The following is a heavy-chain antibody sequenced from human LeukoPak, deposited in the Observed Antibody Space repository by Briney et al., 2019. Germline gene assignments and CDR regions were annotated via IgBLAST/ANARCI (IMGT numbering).Heavy chain of an antibody. J-gene: IGHJ5*02. CDR1: GFTFSSYA. D-gene: IGHD4-17*01. Sequence: GGSLRLSCAASGFTFSSYAMSWVRQAPGKGLEWVSAISGSGGSTYYADSVKGRFTISRDNSKNTLYLQMNSLRAEDTAVYYCARDPRGSTTVPYNWFDPWGQGTLVTVSS. V-gene: IGHV3-23*01. CDR3: ARDPRGSTTVPYNWFDP. CDR2: ISGSGGST.